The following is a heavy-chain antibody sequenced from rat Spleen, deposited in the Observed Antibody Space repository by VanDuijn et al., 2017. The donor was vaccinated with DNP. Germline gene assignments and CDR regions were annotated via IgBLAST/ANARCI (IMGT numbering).Heavy chain of an antibody. CDR2: ISYSGST. Sequence: EVQLQESGSGLVKPSQSLSLTCSVTGYSITNNYWAWIRKFPGNKMEWIGYISYSGSTGYNPSLKSRFSITRDTSKNQFFLQLNSVTTEDTATYYCARSSYGSYRWFAYWGQGTLVTVSS. CDR1: GYSITNNY. CDR3: ARSSYGSYRWFAY. J-gene: IGHJ3*01. V-gene: IGHV3-1*01. D-gene: IGHD1-3*01.